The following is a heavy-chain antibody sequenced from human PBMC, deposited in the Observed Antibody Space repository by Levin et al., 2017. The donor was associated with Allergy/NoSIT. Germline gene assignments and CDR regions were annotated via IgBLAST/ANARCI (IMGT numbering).Heavy chain of an antibody. V-gene: IGHV3-9*01. CDR1: GFTFDDYA. CDR2: ISRNSDNI. CDR3: VKDCYDFWSGPDY. Sequence: QAGGSLRLSCAASGFTFDDYAMHWVRQVPGKGLEWVSGISRNSDNIGYADSAKGRFTTSRVNAKNSLYLQMNSQRPEDTALYYCVKDCYDFWSGPDYWGQGTLVTV. D-gene: IGHD3-3*01. J-gene: IGHJ4*02.